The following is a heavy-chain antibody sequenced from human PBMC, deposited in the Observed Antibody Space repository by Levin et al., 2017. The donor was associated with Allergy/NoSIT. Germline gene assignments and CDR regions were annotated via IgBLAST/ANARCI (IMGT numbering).Heavy chain of an antibody. V-gene: IGHV3-33*01. CDR1: GFPFSSYG. Sequence: LSLTCAASGFPFSSYGMHWVRQAPGKGLEWVAVIWYDGSNKYYADSVKGRFTISRDNSKNTLYLQMNSLRAEDTAVYYCARGAAVAGYYGMDVWGQGTTVTVSS. J-gene: IGHJ6*02. CDR3: ARGAAVAGYYGMDV. CDR2: IWYDGSNK. D-gene: IGHD6-19*01.